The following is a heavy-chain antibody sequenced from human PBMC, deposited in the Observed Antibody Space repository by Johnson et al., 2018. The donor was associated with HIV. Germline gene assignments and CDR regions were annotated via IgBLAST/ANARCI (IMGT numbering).Heavy chain of an antibody. J-gene: IGHJ3*02. D-gene: IGHD4-11*01. CDR2: ISYDGSNK. CDR1: GFTFSSYA. Sequence: QVQLVESGGGVVQPGRSLRLSCAASGFTFSSYAMHWVRQAPGKGLEWVAVISYDGSNKYYADSVKGRFTISRDNSKNTLYLQMNNLRVEDMAMYYCARSVHDYSDYLWGRDAFDIWGQGTMVTVSS. CDR3: ARSVHDYSDYLWGRDAFDI. V-gene: IGHV3-30-3*01.